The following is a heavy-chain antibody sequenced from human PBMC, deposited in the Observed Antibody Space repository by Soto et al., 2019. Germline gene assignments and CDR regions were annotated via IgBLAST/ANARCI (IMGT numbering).Heavy chain of an antibody. J-gene: IGHJ4*02. CDR1: GGAFSNDG. CDR3: AKDSRITIFGEGHLDF. CDR2: IIAIFASP. D-gene: IGHD3-3*01. V-gene: IGHV1-69*01. Sequence: QVQLVQSGAEVKKPGSSVKVSCKTSGGAFSNDGFSWVRQAPGQGLEWMGGIIAIFASPNYAQKFQGRITITADESTRTVYMKLDNLRSEDAAMYYCAKDSRITIFGEGHLDFWGQGTLVTVSS.